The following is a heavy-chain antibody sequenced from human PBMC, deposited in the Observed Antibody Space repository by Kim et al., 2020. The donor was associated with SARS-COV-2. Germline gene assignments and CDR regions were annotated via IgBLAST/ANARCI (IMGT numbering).Heavy chain of an antibody. CDR1: GFPFGSYE. J-gene: IGHJ4*02. D-gene: IGHD6-6*01. V-gene: IGHV3-48*03. Sequence: GGSLRLSCAASGFPFGSYEMNWVRQAPGKGLEWVSYISGGGETTYYADSVKGRFTISRDNAKNSLYLQMNSLRAEDTAVYYCARDELGSTSPFDCWGQGTLVTVSS. CDR2: ISGGGETT. CDR3: ARDELGSTSPFDC.